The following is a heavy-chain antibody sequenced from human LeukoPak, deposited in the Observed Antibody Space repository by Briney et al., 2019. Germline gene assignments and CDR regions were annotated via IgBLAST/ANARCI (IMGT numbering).Heavy chain of an antibody. J-gene: IGHJ5*02. D-gene: IGHD2-15*01. Sequence: PSETLSLTCTGSGGFLGRINFYWAWIRQPPGKGLEWMGSIYYTGNTYYNPSLKSRLAMSIATSDNQFSLKLTSVTTADTALYFCARQGWFTDINWFDLWGQATLVTVSS. V-gene: IGHV4-39*01. CDR1: GGFLGRINFY. CDR3: ARQGWFTDINWFDL. CDR2: IYYTGNT.